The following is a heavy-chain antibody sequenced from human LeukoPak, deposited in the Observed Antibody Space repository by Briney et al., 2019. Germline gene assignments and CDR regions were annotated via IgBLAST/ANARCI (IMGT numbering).Heavy chain of an antibody. D-gene: IGHD6-13*01. CDR2: IYSGGST. J-gene: IGHJ4*02. CDR3: ASVIAAAWYYFDY. Sequence: GGSLRLSCAASGFTVSSNYMSWVRQAPGKGLEWVSVIYSGGSTYYADSVKGRFTISRDNSKNTLYLQMNSLRAEDTAVYYCASVIAAAWYYFDYWGQGTLVTVSS. CDR1: GFTVSSNY. V-gene: IGHV3-66*01.